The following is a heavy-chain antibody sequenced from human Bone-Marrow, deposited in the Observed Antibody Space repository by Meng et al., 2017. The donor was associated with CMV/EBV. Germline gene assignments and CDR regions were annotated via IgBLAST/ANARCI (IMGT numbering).Heavy chain of an antibody. J-gene: IGHJ5*02. CDR1: GYSISSGYY. CDR3: ARGLLGFDP. CDR2: IYHSGST. V-gene: IGHV4-38-2*02. Sequence: SETLSLTCTVSGYSISSGYYWGWIRQPPGKGLEWIGSIYHSGSTYYNPSLKSRVTISVDTSKNQFSLKLSSVTAADTAVYYCARGLLGFDPWGQGTLVTVSS.